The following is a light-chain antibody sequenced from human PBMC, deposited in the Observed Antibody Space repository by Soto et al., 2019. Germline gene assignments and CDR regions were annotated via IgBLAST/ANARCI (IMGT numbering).Light chain of an antibody. CDR2: GAS. V-gene: IGKV3-20*01. J-gene: IGKJ2*01. CDR1: QTIANNF. Sequence: EIVLTQSPGTVSSSPGERVTLSCRASQTIANNFLAWYQHRPGQAPRVVVYGASSRATGIPDRFSGSGSETEFTLTISRLEPEDFAVYYCQQYDSSYTFGQGTKLE. CDR3: QQYDSSYT.